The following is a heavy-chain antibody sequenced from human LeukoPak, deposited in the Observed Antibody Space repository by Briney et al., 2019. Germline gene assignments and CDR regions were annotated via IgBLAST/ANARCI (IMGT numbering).Heavy chain of an antibody. CDR2: IYYSGSA. CDR1: GGFISSSSYY. J-gene: IGHJ4*02. D-gene: IGHD2-2*01. CDR3: ARGVVPAANFDY. Sequence: SETLSLTCTVSGGFISSSSYYWGWIRQPPGKGLEWIGSIYYSGSAYYNPSLKSRVTISVDTSKNQFSLKLSSVTAADTAVYYCARGVVPAANFDYWGQGTLVTVSS. V-gene: IGHV4-39*01.